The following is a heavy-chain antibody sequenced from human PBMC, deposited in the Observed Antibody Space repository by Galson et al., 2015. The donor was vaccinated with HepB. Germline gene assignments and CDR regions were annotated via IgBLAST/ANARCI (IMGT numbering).Heavy chain of an antibody. CDR2: IYPDDSDT. CDR1: GYSFNTHW. Sequence: SGAEVKKPGESLKISCRGSGYSFNTHWIAWVRLMPGKGLEWMGIIYPDDSDTKYSPSFQGQVTISADKSISTAYLQWRTLQASDTAMYYCARWGGGVADGLDVWGQGTTVTVS. J-gene: IGHJ6*02. D-gene: IGHD1-26*01. V-gene: IGHV5-51*03. CDR3: ARWGGGVADGLDV.